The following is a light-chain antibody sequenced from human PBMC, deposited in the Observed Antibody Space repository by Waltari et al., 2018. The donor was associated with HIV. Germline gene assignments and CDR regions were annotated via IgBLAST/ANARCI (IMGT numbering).Light chain of an antibody. CDR1: RSDVATYNH. CDR2: GVN. Sequence: QSALTQPASMSGSPGQSITISCTGSRSDVATYNHVSWYQRHPDKAPKLLRFGVNQRARGISRRFSGSKSGNAASLTISGLRAEDEADYYGSSYTIGGTVVLGGGTRVTVL. CDR3: SSYTIGGTVV. V-gene: IGLV2-14*03. J-gene: IGLJ3*02.